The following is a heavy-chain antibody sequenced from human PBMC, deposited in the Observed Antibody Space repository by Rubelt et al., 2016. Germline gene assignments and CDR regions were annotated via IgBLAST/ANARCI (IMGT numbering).Heavy chain of an antibody. D-gene: IGHD4-11*01. Sequence: QVQLQESGPGLVRPSETLSLTCTVSGGSISSYYWSWIRQPPGKGLEWIGYIYYSGSTSYNPSLKSRVTISEDTSKNQFSLEVGSLTAADTAVYYCARQDSWYYFDHWGQGTLVTVSS. V-gene: IGHV4-59*08. CDR1: GGSISSYY. CDR2: IYYSGST. J-gene: IGHJ4*02. CDR3: ARQDSWYYFDH.